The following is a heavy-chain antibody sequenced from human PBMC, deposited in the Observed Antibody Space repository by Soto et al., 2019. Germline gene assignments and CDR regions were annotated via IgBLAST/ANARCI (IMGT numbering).Heavy chain of an antibody. CDR3: ARGVTAGFDY. V-gene: IGHV1-8*01. Sequence: QVQLVQPGAEVREPGASVKVSCKASGYSFTSLDINWVRQTPGQGLEWMGWMQPSSGRTGYAQKFQGGVTMTRDTSINPSYVELSSRTSAVTAFSFWARGVTAGFDYWGQGTLVIVSS. J-gene: IGHJ4*02. CDR2: MQPSSGRT. CDR1: GYSFTSLD. D-gene: IGHD2-21*02.